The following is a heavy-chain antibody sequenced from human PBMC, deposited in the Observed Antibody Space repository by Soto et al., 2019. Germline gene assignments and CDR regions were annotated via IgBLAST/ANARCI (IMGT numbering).Heavy chain of an antibody. J-gene: IGHJ4*02. CDR2: IWYDGSNQ. CDR1: GFTFSTYG. D-gene: IGHD3-10*01. V-gene: IGHV3-33*01. CDR3: ARDLGAFNYGSAYFDY. Sequence: EGSLRLSCAPSGFTFSTYGMHWVRQAPGKGLEWVAVIWYDGSNQYYADSVKGRFTISRDNSKNVLYLQMNSLRAEDTAVYYCARDLGAFNYGSAYFDYWGQGTPVTVSS.